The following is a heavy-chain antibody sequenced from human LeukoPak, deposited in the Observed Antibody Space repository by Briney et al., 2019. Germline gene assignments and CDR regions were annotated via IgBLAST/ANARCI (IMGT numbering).Heavy chain of an antibody. CDR3: ASGLAFDY. CDR2: ISSNGGST. J-gene: IGHJ4*02. CDR1: GFTFSSYA. D-gene: IGHD3/OR15-3a*01. Sequence: PGGSLRLSCAASGFTFSSYAMHWVRQAPGKGLEYVSAISSNGGSTYYANSVKGRFTISRDNSKNALYLQMGSLRAEDMAVYHCASGLAFDYWGQGTLVTVSS. V-gene: IGHV3-64*01.